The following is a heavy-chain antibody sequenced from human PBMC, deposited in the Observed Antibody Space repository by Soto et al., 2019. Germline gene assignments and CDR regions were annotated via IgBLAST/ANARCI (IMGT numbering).Heavy chain of an antibody. CDR1: GFTVSSNY. D-gene: IGHD6-19*01. CDR3: AEWLVSLLAFVY. Sequence: RLSWAASGFTVSSNYMSWVRQAPGKGLEWVSVIYSGGSTYYADSVKGRFTISRDNSKNTLYLQMNSLRAEDTAVYYCAEWLVSLLAFVYWGQGTLVIVSS. CDR2: IYSGGST. V-gene: IGHV3-53*01. J-gene: IGHJ4*02.